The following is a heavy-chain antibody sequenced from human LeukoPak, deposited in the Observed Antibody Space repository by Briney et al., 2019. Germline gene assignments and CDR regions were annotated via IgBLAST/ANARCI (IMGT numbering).Heavy chain of an antibody. CDR2: IVSNGGNT. CDR1: GLTFSSHA. V-gene: IGHV3-64*02. CDR3: ARGGYYAASDI. J-gene: IGHJ4*02. Sequence: GGSLRLSCAASGLTFSSHAMHWVRQTPGKGLEYVSAIVSNGGNTYYADSVRGRFTISRDNSKDTVYLQMGSLRPEDTAVYYCARGGYYAASDIWGQGALVTVSS. D-gene: IGHD3-3*01.